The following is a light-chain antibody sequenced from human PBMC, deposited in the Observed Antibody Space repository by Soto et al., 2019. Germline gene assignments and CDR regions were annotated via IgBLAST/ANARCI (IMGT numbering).Light chain of an antibody. J-gene: IGKJ4*01. V-gene: IGKV1-39*01. CDR3: QQTYRTPLT. CDR1: QGIRND. Sequence: IQMTQSPASLSASLGDRVTITCRASQGIRNDLGWYQQKPGKAPKVLIYASSNLHIGVPSRFSGSGSGTDFTLTISSLQPEDFATYSCQQTYRTPLTFAGGTKVDIK. CDR2: ASS.